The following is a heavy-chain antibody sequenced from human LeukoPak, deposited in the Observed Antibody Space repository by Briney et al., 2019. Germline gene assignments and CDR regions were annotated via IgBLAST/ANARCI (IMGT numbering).Heavy chain of an antibody. CDR3: VRDRGDSSGWIFFDY. CDR1: GYTFTNFG. V-gene: IGHV1-18*04. Sequence: GASVKVPCKASGYTFTNFGLSWVRQAPGQGLEWMGWISGYNGDTDYAQKFQGRATMTTDTSTSTAYMELRSLRSDDTAVYYCVRDRGDSSGWIFFDYWGQGTLVTVSS. J-gene: IGHJ4*02. CDR2: ISGYNGDT. D-gene: IGHD6-19*01.